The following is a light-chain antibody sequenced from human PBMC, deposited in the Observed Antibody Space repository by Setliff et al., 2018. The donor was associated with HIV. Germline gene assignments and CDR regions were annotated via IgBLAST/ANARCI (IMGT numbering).Light chain of an antibody. J-gene: IGLJ1*01. CDR2: QAS. V-gene: IGLV2-23*01. Sequence: ALTQPASVYGSPGQSITISCTGTSGDVGRYNLVSWYQQQPGKPPKLMIYQASKRPSGVSNRFSGSKSGNTASLTISGLQAADEADYYCCSNTGSNTYVFGTGTKVTVL. CDR3: CSNTGSNTYV. CDR1: SGDVGRYNL.